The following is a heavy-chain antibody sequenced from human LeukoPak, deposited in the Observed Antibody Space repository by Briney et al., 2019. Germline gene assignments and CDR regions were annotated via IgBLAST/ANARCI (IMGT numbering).Heavy chain of an antibody. CDR2: IYYSGIT. Sequence: ADTLSLICTLSGGSVTTSSFYWAWIRRPPGKGLQCIGTIYYSGITYYHWYLKIRVPISVDTSKSQFYLKLQEVSAPDTTLHFCAKSEPAAGRRDAFDIRGQGTMVAVSS. J-gene: IGHJ3*02. CDR3: AKSEPAAGRRDAFDI. V-gene: IGHV4-39*07. D-gene: IGHD2-2*01. CDR1: GGSVTTSSFY.